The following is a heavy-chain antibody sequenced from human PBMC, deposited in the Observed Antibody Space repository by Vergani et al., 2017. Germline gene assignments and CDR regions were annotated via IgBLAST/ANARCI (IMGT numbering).Heavy chain of an antibody. V-gene: IGHV4-34*01. CDR2: INHSGST. CDR3: ARGPTDILTGYFPYYGMDV. J-gene: IGHJ6*02. CDR1: GGSFSDYY. Sequence: QVQVPQWGAGLLKPSETLALTCAVYGGSFSDYYWSWIRQPPGKGLEWIGEINHSGSTNYNPSLKSRVTISVDTSKNQFSLKLSSVTAADTAVDYCARGPTDILTGYFPYYGMDVWGQGTTVTVSS. D-gene: IGHD3-9*01.